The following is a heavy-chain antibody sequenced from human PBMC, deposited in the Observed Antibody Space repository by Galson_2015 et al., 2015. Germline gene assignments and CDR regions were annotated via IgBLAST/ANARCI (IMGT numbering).Heavy chain of an antibody. V-gene: IGHV3-30*18. D-gene: IGHD3-3*01. CDR2: ISYDGSNK. J-gene: IGHJ4*02. CDR3: AKDYHPRPLTPFFGVASDY. Sequence: SLRLSCVASGFTFSSYGMHWVRQAPGKGLEWVAVISYDGSNKYYADSVKGRFTISRDNSKNTLYLQMNSLRAEDTAVYYCAKDYHPRPLTPFFGVASDYWGQGTLVTVSS. CDR1: GFTFSSYG.